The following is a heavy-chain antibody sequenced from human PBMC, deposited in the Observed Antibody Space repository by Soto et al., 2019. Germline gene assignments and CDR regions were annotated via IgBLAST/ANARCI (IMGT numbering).Heavy chain of an antibody. V-gene: IGHV4-39*01. J-gene: IGHJ4*02. Sequence: QVQIQESGPGLVKPSETLSLTCSVSGISITNYNYFWGWVRQSPGKGLEWIANMFKSGSTYYNPSFKSRATISMDTSKNQISLKLSSVTATDTAVFYCVGVPRVFTSEHDTDFWGQGTLVTVSS. CDR2: MFKSGST. CDR3: VGVPRVFTSEHDTDF. D-gene: IGHD2-2*01. CDR1: GISITNYNYF.